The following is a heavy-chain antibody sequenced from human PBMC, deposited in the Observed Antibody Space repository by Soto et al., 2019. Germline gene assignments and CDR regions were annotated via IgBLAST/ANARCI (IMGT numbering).Heavy chain of an antibody. J-gene: IGHJ5*02. CDR1: GGSISSYY. Sequence: TVSGGSISSYYWSWIRQPPGKGLEWIGYIYYSGSTNYNPSLKSRVTISVDTSKNQFSLKLSSVTAADTAVYYCARALDYSDNWFDPWGQGTLVTVSS. D-gene: IGHD4-4*01. CDR3: ARALDYSDNWFDP. V-gene: IGHV4-59*01. CDR2: IYYSGST.